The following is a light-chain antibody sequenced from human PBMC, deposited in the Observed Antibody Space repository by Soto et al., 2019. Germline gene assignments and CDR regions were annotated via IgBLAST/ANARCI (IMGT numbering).Light chain of an antibody. Sequence: EIVLTQSPGTLSLSPGERATRACRSSQSVSSFSLAWYQQKPGQPPSLLIYGASSRATGIPDRFSGSGSGRDFTLTISRLEPEDFAVYYCQQYGRSLPTFGQGTKVDIK. CDR1: QSVSSFS. CDR2: GAS. V-gene: IGKV3-20*01. J-gene: IGKJ1*01. CDR3: QQYGRSLPT.